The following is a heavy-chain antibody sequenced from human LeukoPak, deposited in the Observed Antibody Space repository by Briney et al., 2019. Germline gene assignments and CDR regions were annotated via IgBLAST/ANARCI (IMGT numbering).Heavy chain of an antibody. Sequence: GGSLRLSCAASGFTFDDYGMSWVRQAPGKGLEWVSTISDSGRSTHYADSVQGRFTISRDNSKKMLYLQMNSLRAEDTAVYYCAKDEHSSWFWFAPWGQGTLVTVSS. CDR1: GFTFDDYG. D-gene: IGHD6-13*01. CDR3: AKDEHSSWFWFAP. J-gene: IGHJ5*02. CDR2: ISDSGRST. V-gene: IGHV3-23*01.